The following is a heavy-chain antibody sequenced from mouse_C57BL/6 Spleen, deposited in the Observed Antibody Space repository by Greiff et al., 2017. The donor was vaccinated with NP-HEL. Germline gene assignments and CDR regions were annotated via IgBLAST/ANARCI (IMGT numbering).Heavy chain of an antibody. D-gene: IGHD2-4*01. CDR1: GYTFTSYW. V-gene: IGHV1-61*01. J-gene: IGHJ3*01. Sequence: QVQLQQPGAELVRPGSSVKLSCKASGYTFTSYWMDWVKQRPGQGLEWIGNIYPSDSETHYNQKFKDKATLTVDKSSSTAYMQLSSLTSEDSAVYYCARYDYDVTWFAYWGQGTLVTVSA. CDR3: ARYDYDVTWFAY. CDR2: IYPSDSET.